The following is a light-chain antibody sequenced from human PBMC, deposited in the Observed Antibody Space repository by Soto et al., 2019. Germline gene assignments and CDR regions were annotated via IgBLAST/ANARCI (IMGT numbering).Light chain of an antibody. Sequence: EIVLTQSPATLSLSPGDRATLSCRASQSVSRYLAWYQQKPGQAPRLLIYDASNRATGIPARLGGSGSGTEFTLTISRLEPEDFAVYYWQRRSNWPRTFGQGTMLDIK. CDR1: QSVSRY. CDR2: DAS. CDR3: QRRSNWPRT. V-gene: IGKV3-11*01. J-gene: IGKJ2*01.